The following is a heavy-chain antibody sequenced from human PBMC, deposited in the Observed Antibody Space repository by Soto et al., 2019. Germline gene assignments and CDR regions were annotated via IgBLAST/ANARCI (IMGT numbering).Heavy chain of an antibody. J-gene: IGHJ3*02. Sequence: ASVKVSFKASGYTFTSYAMHWVRQAPGQRLEWMGWINTGNGNTKYSQKFQGRVTITRDTSASTAYMELSSLRSEDTAVYYCARSYIVVVPAASDLGAFDIWGQGTMVTVSS. D-gene: IGHD2-2*01. CDR3: ARSYIVVVPAASDLGAFDI. CDR2: INTGNGNT. CDR1: GYTFTSYA. V-gene: IGHV1-3*04.